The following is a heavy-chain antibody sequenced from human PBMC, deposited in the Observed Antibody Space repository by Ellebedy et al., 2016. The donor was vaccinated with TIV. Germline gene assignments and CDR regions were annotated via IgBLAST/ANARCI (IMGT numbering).Heavy chain of an antibody. CDR3: ATDGSYGDYRFPAHAFTM. D-gene: IGHD4-17*01. V-gene: IGHV3-7*01. CDR2: INQDGSDK. CDR1: VFSFRSYW. J-gene: IGHJ3*02. Sequence: GGSLRLSCAASVFSFRSYWMSWVRQAPGKGLEWVANINQDGSDKYYVDSVRGRFTIARDNAKNSLYLQMNSLRAEDTSVYYYATDGSYGDYRFPAHAFTMWGQGTMVTVSS.